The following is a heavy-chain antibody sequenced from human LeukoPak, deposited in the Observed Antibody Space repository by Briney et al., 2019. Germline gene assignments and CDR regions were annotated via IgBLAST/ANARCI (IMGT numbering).Heavy chain of an antibody. V-gene: IGHV3-21*01. Sequence: KPGGSLRLSCAASGFTFSSYSMNWVRQAPGKGLEWVSSISSSSSYIYYADSVKGRFTISRDNAKNSLYLQMNSLRAEDTAVYYCARESHYYDSSGYYYVGWCDYWGQGTLVTVSS. J-gene: IGHJ4*02. CDR1: GFTFSSYS. D-gene: IGHD3-22*01. CDR2: ISSSSSYI. CDR3: ARESHYYDSSGYYYVGWCDY.